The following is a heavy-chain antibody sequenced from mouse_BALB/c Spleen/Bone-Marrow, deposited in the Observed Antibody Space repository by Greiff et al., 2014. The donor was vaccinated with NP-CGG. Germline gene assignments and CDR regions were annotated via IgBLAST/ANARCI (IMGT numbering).Heavy chain of an antibody. D-gene: IGHD1-1*01. CDR2: ILPGSGST. Sequence: VQLVESGAELMKPGASVKISCKATGYTFSSYWIEWVKQRPGHGLEWIGEILPGSGSTNYNEKFKGKATFTAGTSSNTAYMQLSSRTSEDSAVYYCARGGYYGSSYEDYAMDYWGQGTSVTVSS. V-gene: IGHV1-9*01. J-gene: IGHJ4*01. CDR3: ARGGYYGSSYEDYAMDY. CDR1: GYTFSSYW.